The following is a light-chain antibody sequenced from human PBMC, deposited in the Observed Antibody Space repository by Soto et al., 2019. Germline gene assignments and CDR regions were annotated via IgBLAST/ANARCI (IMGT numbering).Light chain of an antibody. V-gene: IGKV1-39*01. J-gene: IGKJ1*01. Sequence: DIRMTQSPPSLSDSQGDTVTIPCRARQGISTYLNWYEQIPGKAPKLLIYAASSLQSGVPSRFSGSGSETDFTLTISSLQPEDFATYSCQQSYSTTWTFGQGTKVDIK. CDR3: QQSYSTTWT. CDR2: AAS. CDR1: QGISTY.